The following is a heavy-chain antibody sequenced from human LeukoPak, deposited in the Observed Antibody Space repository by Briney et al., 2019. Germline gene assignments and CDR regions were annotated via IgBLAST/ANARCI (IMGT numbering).Heavy chain of an antibody. CDR3: AKNPGDRRYFDY. J-gene: IGHJ4*02. D-gene: IGHD2-21*02. CDR1: GFTFSTFA. CDR2: ISGGATNT. V-gene: IGHV3-23*01. Sequence: PGGSLRLSCSASGFTFSTFAMSWVRQAPGKGLEWVASISGGATNTYYADSVKGRFTISRDNSKNTLYLQMNSLRAEDTAVYYCAKNPGDRRYFDYWGQGTLVIVSS.